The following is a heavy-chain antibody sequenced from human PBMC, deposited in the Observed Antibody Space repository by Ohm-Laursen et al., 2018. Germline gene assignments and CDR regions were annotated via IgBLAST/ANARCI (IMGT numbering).Heavy chain of an antibody. CDR2: FIPMFDKA. V-gene: IGHV1-69*06. D-gene: IGHD3-22*01. J-gene: IGHJ3*01. Sequence: SSVKVSCKASGGTFSSYYISWVRQAPGQGLEWMGGFIPMFDKATYAERFQGRVSMTANKSTITAYMELSSLTPGDTAVYFCARGYYDTTGYYDAFDVWGQGTLVTVSS. CDR3: ARGYYDTTGYYDAFDV. CDR1: GGTFSSYY.